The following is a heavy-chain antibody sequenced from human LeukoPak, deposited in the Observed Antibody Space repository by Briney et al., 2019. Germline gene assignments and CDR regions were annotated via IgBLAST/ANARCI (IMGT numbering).Heavy chain of an antibody. CDR3: ARDRGKRVETSMVGFP. D-gene: IGHD5-18*01. V-gene: IGHV3-23*01. J-gene: IGHJ5*02. CDR1: GFTFSSYA. CDR2: ISGSGDST. Sequence: GGSLRLSCAASGFTFSSYAMSWVRQAPGKGLEWVSAISGSGDSTYYADSVKGRFTISRDNSKKTLYLQMNNLRAEDTAVYYCARDRGKRVETSMVGFPWGQGTLVTVSS.